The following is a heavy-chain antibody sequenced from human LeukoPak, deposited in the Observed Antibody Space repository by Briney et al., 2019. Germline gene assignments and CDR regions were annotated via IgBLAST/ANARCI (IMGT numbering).Heavy chain of an antibody. CDR3: ARESPTYSSGWYKDF. Sequence: SETLSLTCTVSGRSIRYYYWIWIRPPARGGLEWIGRIYISGSTNYNPSLKSRVTISIDKSNNQFFLKLNSVTAADTAVYYCARESPTYSSGWYKDFWGQGTLVTVSS. CDR2: IYISGST. CDR1: GRSIRYYY. D-gene: IGHD6-19*01. J-gene: IGHJ4*02. V-gene: IGHV4-4*07.